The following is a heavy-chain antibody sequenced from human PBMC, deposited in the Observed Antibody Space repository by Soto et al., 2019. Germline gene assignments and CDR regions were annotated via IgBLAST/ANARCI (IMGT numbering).Heavy chain of an antibody. V-gene: IGHV1-69*13. CDR1: GGTFGSNA. CDR2: IIPIFGTI. J-gene: IGHJ3*02. CDR3: AREGYTFGPGEVTGAFDI. Sequence: SVKVSCKASGGTFGSNAISWVRQAPGQGLEWMGNIIPIFGTINNAQKFQGRVTITADESTNTAYMELSSLRSEDTAVYYCAREGYTFGPGEVTGAFDIWGQGTMVTV. D-gene: IGHD1-1*01.